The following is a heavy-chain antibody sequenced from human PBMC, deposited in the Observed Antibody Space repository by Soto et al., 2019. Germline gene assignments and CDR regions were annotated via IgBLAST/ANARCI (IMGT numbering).Heavy chain of an antibody. J-gene: IGHJ5*02. CDR1: CGSISSYY. D-gene: IGHD3-3*02. Sequence: SETLSLTCTGSCGSISSYYWSWIRQPPGKGLEWIGYIYYSGSTNYNPSLKSRVTISVDTSKNQFSLKLSSVTAADTAVYYCSRYISWFVPSGPGTLVTVSS. CDR2: IYYSGST. CDR3: SRYISWFVP. V-gene: IGHV4-59*08.